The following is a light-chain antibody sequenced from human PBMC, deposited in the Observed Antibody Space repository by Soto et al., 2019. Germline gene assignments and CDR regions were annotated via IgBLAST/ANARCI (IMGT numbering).Light chain of an antibody. CDR1: QRISSW. V-gene: IGKV1-5*03. J-gene: IGKJ3*01. CDR3: QQYNSYSWA. CDR2: KAS. Sequence: DIQMTQSPSTLSASVGDRVTITCRSSQRISSWLAWYQQKPGKAPKLLIYKASSLESGVPSRFSGSGSGTEFTLTISSLQPDDFATYYCQQYNSYSWAFGPGTKVDIK.